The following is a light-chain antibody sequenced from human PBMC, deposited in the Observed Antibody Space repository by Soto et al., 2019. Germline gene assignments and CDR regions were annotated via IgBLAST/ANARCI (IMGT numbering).Light chain of an antibody. Sequence: DIQLTQSRSTLSAAVGDSVTITCRDSQNIRNLLAWYQQKPGKAPKPLIYDASTLKTGVPSRFSGSGSGSEFNFTITGLQPDDFASYFCQQYNTYATFGQVTRLEIK. CDR3: QQYNTYAT. CDR1: QNIRNL. V-gene: IGKV1-5*01. J-gene: IGKJ5*01. CDR2: DAS.